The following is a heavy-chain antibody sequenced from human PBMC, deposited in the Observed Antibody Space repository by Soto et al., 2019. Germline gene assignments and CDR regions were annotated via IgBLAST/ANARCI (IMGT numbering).Heavy chain of an antibody. D-gene: IGHD1-26*01. CDR2: IYSGGST. V-gene: IGHV3-53*04. Sequence: EVQLVESGGGLVQPGGSLRLSCAASGFTVSSNYMSWVRQAPGKGLEWVSVIYSGGSTYYADSVKGRFTISRHNSKNTLYRQMNSLRAEDTAVYYCAREAFKTSTIHSGAYFDYWGQGTLVTVSS. CDR3: AREAFKTSTIHSGAYFDY. J-gene: IGHJ4*02. CDR1: GFTVSSNY.